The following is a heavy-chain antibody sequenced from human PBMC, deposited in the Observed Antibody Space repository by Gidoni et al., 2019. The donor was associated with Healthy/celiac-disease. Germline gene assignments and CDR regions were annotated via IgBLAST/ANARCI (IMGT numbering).Heavy chain of an antibody. CDR3: ARDQSDAFDI. CDR2: ISYDGSNK. J-gene: IGHJ3*02. V-gene: IGHV3-30-3*01. CDR1: GFTFRSYA. Sequence: QVQLLESGGGVVQPGRSLRLSCAASGFTFRSYAMHWVRQAPGKGLEWVAVISYDGSNKYYADSVKGRFTSSRDNSKNTLYLQMNSLRAEDTAVYYCARDQSDAFDIWGQGTMVTVSS.